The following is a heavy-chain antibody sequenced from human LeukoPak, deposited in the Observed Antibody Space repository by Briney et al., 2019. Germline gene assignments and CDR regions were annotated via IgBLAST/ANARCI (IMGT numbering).Heavy chain of an antibody. V-gene: IGHV3-73*01. CDR1: GFTFSGSA. J-gene: IGHJ6*03. CDR3: TRLYSYYYGSGSPRRYMDV. Sequence: GGSLRLSCAASGFTFSGSAMHWVRQASGKGLEWVGRIRSKANSYATAYAASVKGRFTISRDDSKNTAYLQMNSLKTEDTAVYYCTRLYSYYYGSGSPRRYMDVWGKGTTVTVSS. D-gene: IGHD3-10*01. CDR2: IRSKANSYAT.